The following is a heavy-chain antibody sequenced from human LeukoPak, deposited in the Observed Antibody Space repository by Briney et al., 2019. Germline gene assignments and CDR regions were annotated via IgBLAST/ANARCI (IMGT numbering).Heavy chain of an antibody. J-gene: IGHJ4*02. V-gene: IGHV3-23*01. CDR1: GFTFSSYA. D-gene: IGHD1-1*01. CDR2: ISGSGGST. Sequence: GGSLRLSCAASGFTFSSYAMSWVRQAPGKGLEWVSAISGSGGSTYYADSAKGRFTISSNSSENTLYLQMNSMRAENTAVYSCAKDLSPGTYDYWGRGTLVTVSS. CDR3: AKDLSPGTYDY.